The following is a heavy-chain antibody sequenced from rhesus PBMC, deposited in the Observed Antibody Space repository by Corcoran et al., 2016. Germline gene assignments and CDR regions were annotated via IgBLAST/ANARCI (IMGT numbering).Heavy chain of an antibody. CDR1: GGSISSNY. J-gene: IGHJ4*01. CDR2: IYGSGSST. D-gene: IGHD2-21*01. Sequence: QLQLQESGPGLVKPSETLSVTCAVSGGSISSNYWSWIRQPPGKGLEWIGRIYGSGSSTNYHHSRKGRGTLSVDTSKNQLSLRLSSVTAADTAVYYCARGEVATRIHFDYWGQGVLVTVSS. CDR3: ARGEVATRIHFDY. V-gene: IGHV4-169*01.